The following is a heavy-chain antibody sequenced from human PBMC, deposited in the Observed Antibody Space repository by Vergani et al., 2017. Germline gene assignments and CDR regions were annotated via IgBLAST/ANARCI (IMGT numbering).Heavy chain of an antibody. V-gene: IGHV1-2*02. CDR2: INPNSGGT. Sequence: QVQLVQSGAEVKKPGASVKVSCKASGYTFTGYYMHWVRQAPGQGLEWMGWINPNSGGTNYAQKFQGRVTMTRDTSISTAYMELSRLRSDDTAVYYCARAPTGFWSGYYDYYYYYMDVWGKGTTVTVSS. CDR3: ARAPTGFWSGYYDYYYYYMDV. J-gene: IGHJ6*03. CDR1: GYTFTGYY. D-gene: IGHD3-3*01.